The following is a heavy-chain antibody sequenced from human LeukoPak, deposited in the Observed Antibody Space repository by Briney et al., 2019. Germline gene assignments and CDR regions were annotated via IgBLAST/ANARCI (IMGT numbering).Heavy chain of an antibody. CDR2: IDSSGGYM. V-gene: IGHV3-21*06. CDR1: GFTFNTYS. J-gene: IGHJ4*02. CDR3: LRGDRRDY. Sequence: GGSLRPSCEASGFTFNTYSMNWARQAPGKGLEWVSSIDSSGGYMFYADSVKGRFIISRDNAKDSLYLQMNSLRVEDTAVYYCLRGDRRDYWGQGTLVPVSS.